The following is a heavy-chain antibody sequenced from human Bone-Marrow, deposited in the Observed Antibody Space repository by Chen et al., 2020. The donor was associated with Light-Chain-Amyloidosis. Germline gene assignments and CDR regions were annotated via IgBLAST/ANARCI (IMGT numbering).Heavy chain of an antibody. Sequence: EVNLVESGGGSVKPGGSLRLSCAASGFTFSGAWMSWVRQAPGKGLEWLGRIKSDADGGTTDYAAPVQGRLSISRDDSKKTLYLQMSSLKIEDTAMYYCTTDGRTDYWGQGTLVTVSS. CDR3: TTDGRTDY. CDR2: IKSDADGGTT. J-gene: IGHJ4*02. V-gene: IGHV3-15*01. CDR1: GFTFSGAW.